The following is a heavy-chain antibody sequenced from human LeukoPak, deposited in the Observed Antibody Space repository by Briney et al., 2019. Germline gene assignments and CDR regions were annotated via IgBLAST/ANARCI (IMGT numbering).Heavy chain of an antibody. CDR1: GFTFEDYG. Sequence: GGSLRLSCTASGFTFEDYGMNWVRQAPGKGLEWVSGINWNGGTTDYADSVKGRFTISRDNSKNTVSLQMNSLRGEDTAVYYCAKEEYWGYYMDVWGKGTTVTVSS. CDR3: AKEEYWGYYMDV. CDR2: INWNGGTT. J-gene: IGHJ6*04. D-gene: IGHD2/OR15-2a*01. V-gene: IGHV3-20*04.